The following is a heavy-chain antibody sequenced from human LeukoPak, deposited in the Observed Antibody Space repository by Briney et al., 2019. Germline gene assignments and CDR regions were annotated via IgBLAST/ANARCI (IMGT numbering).Heavy chain of an antibody. CDR3: ATHRASHRAIGWYYYYMDV. CDR1: GYTLTELS. Sequence: GASVKVSCKVSGYTLTELSMHWVRQAPGKGLEWMGGFDPEDGETIYAQKFQGRVTMTEDTSTDTAYMELSSLRSEDTAVYYCATHRASHRAIGWYYYYMDVWGKGTTVTVSS. D-gene: IGHD1-26*01. CDR2: FDPEDGET. J-gene: IGHJ6*03. V-gene: IGHV1-24*01.